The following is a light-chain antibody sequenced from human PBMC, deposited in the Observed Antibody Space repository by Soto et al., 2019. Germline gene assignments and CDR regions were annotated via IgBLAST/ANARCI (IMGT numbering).Light chain of an antibody. CDR1: QDISNY. CDR3: QHFDSLPLS. Sequence: DIPMTQSPPSLSASVGDRVTITCQASQDISNYLNWYQQKLGKAPKLLIYDASNLETGVSSRFSGSGSGTDFTLTISSLQPEDSATYYCQHFDSLPLSFGPGTKVQIK. V-gene: IGKV1-33*01. CDR2: DAS. J-gene: IGKJ3*01.